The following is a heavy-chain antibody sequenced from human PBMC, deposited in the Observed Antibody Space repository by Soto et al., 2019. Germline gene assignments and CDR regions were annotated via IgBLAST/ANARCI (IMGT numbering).Heavy chain of an antibody. CDR3: SRDKLTSGIDYFDS. D-gene: IGHD5-12*01. V-gene: IGHV1-2*06. J-gene: IGHJ4*01. CDR1: GYIFTDYH. Sequence: ASVKVSCKTSGYIFTDYHVPWVRPAPGQGLEWVGRISPRNGDTHYAQKFQGRVTMTRDTSTSSVYMEINTLRSDDTAIFFCSRDKLTSGIDYFDSWG. CDR2: ISPRNGDT.